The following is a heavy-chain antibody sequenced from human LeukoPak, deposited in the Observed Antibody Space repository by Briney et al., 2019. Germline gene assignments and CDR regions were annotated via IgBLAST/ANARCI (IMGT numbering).Heavy chain of an antibody. J-gene: IGHJ5*02. D-gene: IGHD2-15*01. Sequence: GGSLRLSCAASGFSFRSYWMHWVRQAPGKGLVWVSRINTDGTNTGYADSVKGRFTISRDNAKNTLYLQMNSLRAEDTAVYYCAKDPGGYCSGGSCYAPYNWFDPWGQGTLVTVSS. CDR2: INTDGTNT. V-gene: IGHV3-74*01. CDR1: GFSFRSYW. CDR3: AKDPGGYCSGGSCYAPYNWFDP.